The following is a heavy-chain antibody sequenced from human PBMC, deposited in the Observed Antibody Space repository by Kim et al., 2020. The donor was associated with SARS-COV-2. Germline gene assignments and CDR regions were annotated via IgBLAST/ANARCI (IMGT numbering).Heavy chain of an antibody. Sequence: SVKVSCKASGGTFSSYAISWVRQAPGQGLEWMGGIIPIFGTANYAQKFQGRVTITADESTSTAYMELSSLRSEDTAVYYCARGINVLRYFDWLFYWGQGTLVTVSS. CDR1: GGTFSSYA. D-gene: IGHD3-9*01. CDR2: IIPIFGTA. J-gene: IGHJ4*02. V-gene: IGHV1-69*13. CDR3: ARGINVLRYFDWLFY.